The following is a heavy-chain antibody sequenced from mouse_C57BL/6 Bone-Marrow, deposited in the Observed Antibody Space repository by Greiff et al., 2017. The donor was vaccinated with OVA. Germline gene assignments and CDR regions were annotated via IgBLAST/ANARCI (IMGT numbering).Heavy chain of an antibody. CDR1: GYAFSSSW. CDR2: IYPGDGDT. CDR3: ARLTGTAWFAY. V-gene: IGHV1-82*01. D-gene: IGHD4-1*01. J-gene: IGHJ3*01. Sequence: QVQLQQSGPELVKPGASVKISCKASGYAFSSSWMNWVKQRPGKGLEWIGRIYPGDGDTNYNGKFKGKATLTADKSSSTAYMQLSSLTSEDSAVYFCARLTGTAWFAYWGQGTLVTVSA.